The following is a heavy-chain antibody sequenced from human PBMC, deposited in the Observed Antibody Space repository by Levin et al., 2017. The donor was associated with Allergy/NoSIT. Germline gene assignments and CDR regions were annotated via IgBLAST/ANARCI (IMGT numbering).Heavy chain of an antibody. V-gene: IGHV4-39*01. D-gene: IGHD3-3*01. CDR3: ARPCTDSICGVALGFNYFHY. Sequence: SETLSLTCTVSGGSISSGRYYWGWIRQAPGEGLEWIGSIDYSGTTHYSPSLKSRVTISVDTSKNQFSLRLSSVTATDTAVYYCARPCTDSICGVALGFNYFHYWGQGTLVTVSS. CDR2: IDYSGTT. J-gene: IGHJ4*02. CDR1: GGSISSGRYY.